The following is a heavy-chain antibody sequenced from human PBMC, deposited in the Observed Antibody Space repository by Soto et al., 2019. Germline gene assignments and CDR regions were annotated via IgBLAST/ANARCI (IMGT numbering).Heavy chain of an antibody. D-gene: IGHD3-22*01. J-gene: IGHJ4*02. CDR3: ARGGETYYYDYSDYSGSYFDY. V-gene: IGHV4-34*01. Sequence: QVQLQQWGAGLLKPSETLSLSCAVYGGSFSGYYWTWIRQPPGKGLEWIGEINRSGGSSYKPSLKSRVTISVDTSKNPSSLKLSSVTAADTAVYYCARGGETYYYDYSDYSGSYFDYWGQGTLVTVSS. CDR1: GGSFSGYY. CDR2: INRSGGS.